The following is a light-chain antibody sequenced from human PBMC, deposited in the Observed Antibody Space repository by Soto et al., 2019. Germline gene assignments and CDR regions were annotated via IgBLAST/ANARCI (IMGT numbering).Light chain of an antibody. J-gene: IGKJ2*01. CDR1: QSVLYSSSNKNY. CDR3: QQYYTTPLT. V-gene: IGKV4-1*01. CDR2: WSS. Sequence: DIVMTQSPDSLAVSLGERATINCKSSQSVLYSSSNKNYLAWYQQKPGQPPNMLIYWSSTRESGVPDRFSGRGSGTDFTLTISILQAEDVAVYYCQQYYTTPLTFGQGTKLEIK.